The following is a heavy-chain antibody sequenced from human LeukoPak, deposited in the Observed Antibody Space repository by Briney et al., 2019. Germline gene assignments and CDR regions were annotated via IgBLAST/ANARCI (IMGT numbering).Heavy chain of an antibody. V-gene: IGHV3-74*01. CDR1: GSYW. D-gene: IGHD2/OR15-2a*01. CDR2: INSDGSWT. CDR3: VSFYETY. J-gene: IGHJ4*02. Sequence: PGGSLRLSCAASGSYWMHWVRQAPGQGLVWVSHINSDGSWTSYADSVKGRFTISKDNAKNTVYLQMNNLRAEDTAVYYCVSFYETYWGRGTLVTVPS.